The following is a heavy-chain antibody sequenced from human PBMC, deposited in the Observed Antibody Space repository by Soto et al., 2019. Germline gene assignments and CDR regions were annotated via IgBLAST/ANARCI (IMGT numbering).Heavy chain of an antibody. CDR1: GFNFNSHA. Sequence: GGSLRLSCAASGFNFNSHAMSWVRQAPGKGLEWVSSISGSGGSTYFADSVKGRFTISRDNSKNTLYLQMISLRAEDTAIYYCAKSKGIGYFYFYGMDVWGQGTTVTVSS. J-gene: IGHJ6*02. V-gene: IGHV3-23*01. CDR3: AKSKGIGYFYFYGMDV. D-gene: IGHD6-13*01. CDR2: ISGSGGST.